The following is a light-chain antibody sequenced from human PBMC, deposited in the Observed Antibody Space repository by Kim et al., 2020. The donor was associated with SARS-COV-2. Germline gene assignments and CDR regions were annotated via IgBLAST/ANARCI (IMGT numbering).Light chain of an antibody. Sequence: SYELTQPPSVSVSPGQTARNTCSGDALPKQYAYWYQQKPGQAPVLVIYKDSERPSGIPERFSGPSSGTTVTLTISGVQAEDEADYYCQSADSSGTWVFGGGTKRTVL. J-gene: IGLJ3*02. CDR1: ALPKQY. V-gene: IGLV3-25*03. CDR2: KDS. CDR3: QSADSSGTWV.